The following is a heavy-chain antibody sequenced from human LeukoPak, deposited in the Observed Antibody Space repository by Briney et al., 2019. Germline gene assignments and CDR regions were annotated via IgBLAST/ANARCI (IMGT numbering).Heavy chain of an antibody. V-gene: IGHV5-51*01. J-gene: IGHJ4*02. D-gene: IGHD5-18*01. CDR1: GYRFSSHW. CDR2: IYPGDSDT. Sequence: GASLKISFKGSGYRFSSHWIAWVRPMPGKGLEWMGMIYPGDSDTRYSPSFRGQVTISGDKSISTAYLQWSSLKASDTAMYYCARQRERGYSYVDWGQGTLVTVSS. CDR3: ARQRERGYSYVD.